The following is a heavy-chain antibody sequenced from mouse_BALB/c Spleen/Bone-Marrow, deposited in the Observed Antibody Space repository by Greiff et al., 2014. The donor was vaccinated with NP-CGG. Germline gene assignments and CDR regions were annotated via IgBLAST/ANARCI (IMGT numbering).Heavy chain of an antibody. CDR2: INTNGGEI. CDR1: GFTFSNYG. V-gene: IGHV5-6-3*01. J-gene: IGHJ3*01. Sequence: QLQQSGGGLVQPGGSLKLSCAASGFTFSNYGMSWVRQTPDKRLEFVATINTNGGEIYYPDSVKGRFTISRDNAKNTLYLQMRSLKSEDTAMYYCARGDDYVSWFAYWGQGTLVTVSA. D-gene: IGHD2-4*01. CDR3: ARGDDYVSWFAY.